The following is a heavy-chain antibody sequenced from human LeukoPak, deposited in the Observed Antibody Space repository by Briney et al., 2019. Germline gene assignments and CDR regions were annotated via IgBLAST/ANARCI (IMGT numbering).Heavy chain of an antibody. CDR3: AREEGPVTTRYSDY. D-gene: IGHD4-17*01. CDR2: ISGSGGST. CDR1: GFTFSSYA. V-gene: IGHV3-23*01. Sequence: GGSLRLSCAASGFTFSSYAMSWVRQAPGKGLEWVSAISGSGGSTYYADSVKGRFTISRDNSKNTLYLQMNSLRAEDTAVYYCAREEGPVTTRYSDYWGQGTLVTVSS. J-gene: IGHJ4*02.